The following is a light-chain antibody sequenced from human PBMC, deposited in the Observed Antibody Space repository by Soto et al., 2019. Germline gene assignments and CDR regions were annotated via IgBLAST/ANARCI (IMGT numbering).Light chain of an antibody. J-gene: IGKJ4*01. Sequence: EIVMTQSPATLSLSPGDRATLSCRASQSVSSNLAWYQQKPGQAPRLLIYGASSRAPGIPDRFSGSGSGTEFTLTISSLQSEDSAVYYCHQYENWPQLTFGGGTKVDI. CDR3: HQYENWPQLT. V-gene: IGKV3-15*01. CDR2: GAS. CDR1: QSVSSN.